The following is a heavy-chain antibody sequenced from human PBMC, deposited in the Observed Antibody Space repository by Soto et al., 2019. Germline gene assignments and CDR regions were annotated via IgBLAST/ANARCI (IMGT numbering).Heavy chain of an antibody. J-gene: IGHJ4*02. CDR2: ISNGGRRT. CDR3: ARALTAMITADYFDY. Sequence: GSLRLSCAASGFSFSDNYMSWIRQAPGKGLEWVSYISNGGRRTYYAESVKGRFTISRDNVKNSLYLQMNSLRAEDTAVYFCARALTAMITADYFDYWGQGTLVTVSS. V-gene: IGHV3-11*01. D-gene: IGHD5-18*01. CDR1: GFSFSDNY.